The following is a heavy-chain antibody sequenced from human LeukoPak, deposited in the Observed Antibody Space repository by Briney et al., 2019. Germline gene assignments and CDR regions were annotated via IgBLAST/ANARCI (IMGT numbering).Heavy chain of an antibody. J-gene: IGHJ4*02. Sequence: SETLSLTCTVSGGSISSYYWSWIRQPPGKGLEWIGYIYYSGSTNYNPSLKSRVTISVDTSKNQSSLKLSSVTAADTAVYYCARAEKYYGSGSYRYYFDYWGQGTLVTVSS. CDR1: GGSISSYY. V-gene: IGHV4-59*01. CDR2: IYYSGST. D-gene: IGHD3-10*01. CDR3: ARAEKYYGSGSYRYYFDY.